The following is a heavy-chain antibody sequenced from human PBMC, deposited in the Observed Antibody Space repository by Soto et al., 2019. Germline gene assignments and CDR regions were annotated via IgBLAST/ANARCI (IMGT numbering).Heavy chain of an antibody. D-gene: IGHD1-26*01. J-gene: IGHJ6*02. CDR1: GFSLSTTGVG. CDR2: IYWDDDK. V-gene: IGHV2-5*02. CDR3: ARYRVTEDYYCGMDV. Sequence: SGPTLVNPTQTLTLTCTFSGFSLSTTGVGVAWIRQPPGKALEWLALIYWDDDKRYSPSLKSRLTITKDTSRNQVVLTMTNMDPVDTATFYCARYRVTEDYYCGMDVWGQGTTVTVSS.